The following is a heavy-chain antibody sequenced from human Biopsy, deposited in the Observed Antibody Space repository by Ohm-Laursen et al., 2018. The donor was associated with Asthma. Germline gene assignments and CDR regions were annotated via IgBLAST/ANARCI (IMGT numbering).Heavy chain of an antibody. D-gene: IGHD6-13*01. J-gene: IGHJ5*02. Sequence: ASVNVSCQASGYPFIGYHIHWMRQAPGQGLEWMGRINPNSGATNYAQKFQGRVTMTRDTSISTAYMEVSRLRSDDTAAYYCARGQKSAGDRWFDPWGQGTLVTVSS. V-gene: IGHV1-2*06. CDR1: GYPFIGYH. CDR2: INPNSGAT. CDR3: ARGQKSAGDRWFDP.